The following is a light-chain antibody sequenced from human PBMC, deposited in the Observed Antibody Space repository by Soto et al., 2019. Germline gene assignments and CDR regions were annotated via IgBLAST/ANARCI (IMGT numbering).Light chain of an antibody. CDR2: SHN. CDR1: SSNIGANT. CDR3: AAWDGDLNGGV. Sequence: QAVVTQPPSASGTPGQRVTISCSGSSSNIGANTVNWFQHLPGTAPKLLIYSHNQRPSGVPDRFSGSKSGTSASLAISGLQSEDEADYYCAAWDGDLNGGVFGGGTKLTVL. V-gene: IGLV1-44*01. J-gene: IGLJ3*02.